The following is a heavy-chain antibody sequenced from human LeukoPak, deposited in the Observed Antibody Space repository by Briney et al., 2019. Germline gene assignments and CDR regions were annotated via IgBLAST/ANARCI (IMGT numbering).Heavy chain of an antibody. CDR3: AKESNSSGSYGYDY. CDR2: ISWDGGST. V-gene: IGHV3-43D*04. CDR1: GFTIDDYA. Sequence: GGSLRLSCAASGFTIDDYAMHWVRQAPGKGLEWVSLISWDGGSTYYADSVKGRFTISRDNSKNSLYLQMNSRRAEDTALYYCAKESNSSGSYGYDYWGQGTLVTVSS. J-gene: IGHJ4*02. D-gene: IGHD3-22*01.